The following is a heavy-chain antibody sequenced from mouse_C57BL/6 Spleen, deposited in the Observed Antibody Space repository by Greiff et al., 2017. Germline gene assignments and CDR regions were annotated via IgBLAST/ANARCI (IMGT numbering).Heavy chain of an antibody. CDR3: ARDPY. V-gene: IGHV1-50*01. Sequence: QVQLQQPGAELVKPGASVKLSCKASGYTFTSYWMQWVKQRPGQGLEWIGEIDPSDSYTNYNQKFKGKATLTVDQSSSTAYMQLSSLTSEDSAVYYCARDPYWGQGTLVTVSA. J-gene: IGHJ3*01. CDR1: GYTFTSYW. CDR2: IDPSDSYT.